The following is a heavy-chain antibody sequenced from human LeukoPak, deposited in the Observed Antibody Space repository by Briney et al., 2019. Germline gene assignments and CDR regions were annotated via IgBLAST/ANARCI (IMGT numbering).Heavy chain of an antibody. CDR1: GYTLTELS. V-gene: IGHV1-24*01. CDR3: ATYRLYNWNYLFDY. D-gene: IGHD1-7*01. Sequence: ASVKVSCKVSGYTLTELSMHWVRQAPGKGLEWMGGFDPEDGETIYAQKFQGRVTMTEDTSTDTAYMELSSLGSEDTAVYYCATYRLYNWNYLFDYWGQGTLVTVSS. CDR2: FDPEDGET. J-gene: IGHJ4*02.